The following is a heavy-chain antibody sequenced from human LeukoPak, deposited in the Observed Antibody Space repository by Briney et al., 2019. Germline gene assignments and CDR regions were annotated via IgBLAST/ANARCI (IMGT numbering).Heavy chain of an antibody. J-gene: IGHJ4*02. CDR3: ARAGGGYNPFLY. V-gene: IGHV4-59*01. CDR1: GGSISSYY. D-gene: IGHD5-24*01. Sequence: SETLSLTCTVSGGSISSYYWSWIRQPPGKGLEWVGYIYYSGNTNYNHSLKRRVTISLDTSNNQFSLKLNSVTAADTAMYYCARAGGGYNPFLYWGQGTLVTVSS. CDR2: IYYSGNT.